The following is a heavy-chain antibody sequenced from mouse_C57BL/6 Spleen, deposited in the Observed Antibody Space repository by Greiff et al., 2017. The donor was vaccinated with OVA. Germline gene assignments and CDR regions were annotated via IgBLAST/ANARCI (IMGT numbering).Heavy chain of an antibody. CDR3: ASDYGSSYPRWYFDV. CDR1: GYTFTSYW. Sequence: VQLQQPGAELVKPGASVKMSCKASGYTFTSYWITWVKPRPGQGLEWIGDIYPGSGSTNYHEKFKSKATLTVDTSSSTAYLQLSSLTSEDSAVYYCASDYGSSYPRWYFDVWGTGTTVTVSS. CDR2: IYPGSGST. D-gene: IGHD1-1*01. J-gene: IGHJ1*03. V-gene: IGHV1-55*01.